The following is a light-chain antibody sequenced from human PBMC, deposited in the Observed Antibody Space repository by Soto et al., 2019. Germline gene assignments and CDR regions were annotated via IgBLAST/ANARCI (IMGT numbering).Light chain of an antibody. CDR2: SNN. J-gene: IGLJ2*01. Sequence: QSVLTQPPSASGTPGQRVTISFSGSSSKFGSNTVNWYQQLPGTAPKLLIYSNNQRPSGVPDRFSGSKSGTSASLAISGPQSEDEADYYCAAWDDSLNGHVVFGGGTKVTVL. CDR3: AAWDDSLNGHVV. V-gene: IGLV1-44*01. CDR1: SSKFGSNT.